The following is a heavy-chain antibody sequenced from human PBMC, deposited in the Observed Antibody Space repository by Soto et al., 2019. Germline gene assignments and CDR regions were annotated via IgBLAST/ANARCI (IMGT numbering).Heavy chain of an antibody. CDR1: GFTFSSYS. V-gene: IGHV3-21*01. D-gene: IGHD3-22*01. Sequence: GGSLRLSCAASGFTFSSYSMNWVRQAPGKGLEWVSSISSSSSYIYYADSVKGRFTISRDNAKNSLYLQMNSLRAEDTAVYYCARDTYYYDSSGYYETYYFDYWGQGTLVTVSS. CDR2: ISSSSSYI. J-gene: IGHJ4*02. CDR3: ARDTYYYDSSGYYETYYFDY.